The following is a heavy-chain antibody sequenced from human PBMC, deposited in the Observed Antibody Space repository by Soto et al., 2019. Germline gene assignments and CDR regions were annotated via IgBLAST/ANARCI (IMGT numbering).Heavy chain of an antibody. CDR3: VRGGSNYDS. V-gene: IGHV3-7*01. CDR1: GFTFSDSW. Sequence: GGSLRLSCTASGFTFSDSWMTWVRQAPGKGLEWVARIKPDESEKKYADSVKGRFSISRDNAKNSMYLQMDSLRGEDTAVYYCVRGGSNYDSWGQGTLVTVSS. CDR2: IKPDESEK. D-gene: IGHD4-4*01. J-gene: IGHJ5*02.